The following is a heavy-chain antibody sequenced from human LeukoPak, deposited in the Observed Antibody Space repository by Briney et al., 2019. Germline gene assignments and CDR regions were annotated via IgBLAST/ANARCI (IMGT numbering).Heavy chain of an antibody. J-gene: IGHJ6*02. CDR1: GGTFSSYA. V-gene: IGHV1-69*13. CDR2: IIPIFGTA. CDR3: ASSALHYYDSSGYYPYYYGMDV. Sequence: ASVKVSCKASGGTFSSYAISWVRQAPGQGLEWMGGIIPIFGTANYAQKFQGRVTITADESTSTAYMELSSLRSEDTAVYYCASSALHYYDSSGYYPYYYGMDVWGQGTTVTVSS. D-gene: IGHD3-22*01.